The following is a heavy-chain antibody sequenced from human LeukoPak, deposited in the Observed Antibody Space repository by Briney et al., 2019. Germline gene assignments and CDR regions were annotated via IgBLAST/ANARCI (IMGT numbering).Heavy chain of an antibody. D-gene: IGHD3-3*01. V-gene: IGHV3-73*01. CDR1: GFTFSGSV. J-gene: IGHJ3*02. Sequence: GGSLRLSCAASGFTFSGSVMHWVRQASGEGLEWVGCIISKANSYATAYAASVKGRFTISKDDSKNTAYLQMNSLKTEDTAVYYCTRQESRVFRFLEWGPGLDAFDIWGQGTMVTVSS. CDR3: TRQESRVFRFLEWGPGLDAFDI. CDR2: IISKANSYAT.